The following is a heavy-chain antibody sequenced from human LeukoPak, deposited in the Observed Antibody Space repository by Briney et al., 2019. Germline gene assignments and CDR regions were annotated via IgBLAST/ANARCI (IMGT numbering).Heavy chain of an antibody. J-gene: IGHJ4*02. V-gene: IGHV3-9*01. CDR3: AKSRSRSAVALDY. D-gene: IGHD6-19*01. CDR2: ISWNSGSR. CDR1: GFTFDDYA. Sequence: GGSLRLSCAASGFTFDDYAMHWVRQAPGKGLEWVSGISWNSGSRGYADSVKGRFTISRDNAKNSLYLQMNSLRAEDTAVYYCAKSRSRSAVALDYWGQGTLVTVSS.